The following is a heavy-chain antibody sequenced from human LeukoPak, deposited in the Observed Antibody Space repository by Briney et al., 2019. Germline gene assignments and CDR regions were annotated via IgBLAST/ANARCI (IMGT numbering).Heavy chain of an antibody. CDR3: ARYEDSSGSYSADAFDI. D-gene: IGHD3-22*01. CDR1: GITFISYE. CDR2: IGLSGSST. V-gene: IGHV3-48*03. Sequence: PGGSLRLSCAASGITFISYEIKWVRQAPGKGLEWVSYIGLSGSSTYYADSVKGRFTISRDNAKNSLYLQMNSLRAGDTAVYYCARYEDSSGSYSADAFDIWGQGTMVTVSS. J-gene: IGHJ3*02.